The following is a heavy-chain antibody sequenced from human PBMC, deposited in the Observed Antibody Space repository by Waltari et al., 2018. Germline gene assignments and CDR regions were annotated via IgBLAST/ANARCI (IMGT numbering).Heavy chain of an antibody. V-gene: IGHV4-30-4*01. Sequence: QVHLQESGPGLVKPSQTLSLTCSVSGDSLNSGDYYWSWIRQPPGKGLEWIGYIYASGSRNFNPSLMSRAAILIDTTKNHFSLKLTSVTAADTAVYFCARTSGQGWFDPWGQGILITVSS. J-gene: IGHJ5*02. CDR2: IYASGSR. CDR1: GDSLNSGDYY. CDR3: ARTSGQGWFDP. D-gene: IGHD6-6*01.